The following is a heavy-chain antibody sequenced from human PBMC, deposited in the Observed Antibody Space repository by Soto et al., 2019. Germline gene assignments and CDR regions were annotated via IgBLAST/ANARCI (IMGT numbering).Heavy chain of an antibody. CDR1: GYTFTSYV. D-gene: IGHD2-21*02. CDR2: VTDYKRKT. CDR3: ARDDSDRTNY. V-gene: IGHV1-18*01. J-gene: IGHJ4*02. Sequence: ASVKVSCKTSGYTFTSYVINWVRQAPGQGLEWMGWVTDYKRKTNYAQKFQGRVTMTTDASTSTAYMELRSLRSDDTAIYYCARDDSDRTNYWGQGTLVTVSS.